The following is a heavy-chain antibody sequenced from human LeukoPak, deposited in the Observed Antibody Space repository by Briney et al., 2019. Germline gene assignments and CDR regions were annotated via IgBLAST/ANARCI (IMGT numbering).Heavy chain of an antibody. V-gene: IGHV1-18*01. J-gene: IGHJ4*02. CDR3: ARDLDYYDSSGYYGY. CDR1: GYTFTRYG. Sequence: ASVKVSRKASGYTFTRYGISWVRQAPGQGLEWMGLISAYKGNTHYAQKLQGRVNMTTDTSTSTAYMELRSLRSDDTAVYYCARDLDYYDSSGYYGYWGQGALVTVSS. CDR2: ISAYKGNT. D-gene: IGHD3-22*01.